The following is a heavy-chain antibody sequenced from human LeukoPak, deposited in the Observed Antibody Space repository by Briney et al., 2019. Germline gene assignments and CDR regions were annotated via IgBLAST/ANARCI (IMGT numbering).Heavy chain of an antibody. D-gene: IGHD2-2*01. V-gene: IGHV5-51*01. J-gene: IGHJ6*02. Sequence: GESLKISCKGSGYSFTSYWIGWVRQMPGKGLEWMGIIHPGDSDTRYSPSFQGQVTTSADKSISTAYLQWSSLKASDTAMYYCARLPYCSSTSCYLLDVWGQGTTVTVSS. CDR2: IHPGDSDT. CDR3: ARLPYCSSTSCYLLDV. CDR1: GYSFTSYW.